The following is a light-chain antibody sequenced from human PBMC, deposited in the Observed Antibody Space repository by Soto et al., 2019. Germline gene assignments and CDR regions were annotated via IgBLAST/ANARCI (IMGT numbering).Light chain of an antibody. V-gene: IGKV1-27*01. CDR1: QAISNY. CDR3: QKFNAVPT. J-gene: IGKJ4*01. CDR2: AAS. Sequence: DIQMTQSPSSLSASVGDRVTITCRASQAISNYLAWYQQKPGKVPTLLISAASPLQSGVPSRFSGSGSGTDFTLTISSLQPEDVATYYCQKFNAVPTFGGGTKVEI.